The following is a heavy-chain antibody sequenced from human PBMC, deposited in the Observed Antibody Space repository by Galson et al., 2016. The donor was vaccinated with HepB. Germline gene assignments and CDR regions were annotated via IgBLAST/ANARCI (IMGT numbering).Heavy chain of an antibody. V-gene: IGHV1-3*01. Sequence: KVSCKASGYTFTTFALHWVRQAPGQGLEWMGWINAGDGNTKYSQKFQGRVTITRDTSASTAYMELSSLRSEDTAVYYCARGYYDFWSGYPADQWGQGTLVTVSS. D-gene: IGHD3-3*01. CDR2: INAGDGNT. J-gene: IGHJ5*02. CDR1: GYTFTTFA. CDR3: ARGYYDFWSGYPADQ.